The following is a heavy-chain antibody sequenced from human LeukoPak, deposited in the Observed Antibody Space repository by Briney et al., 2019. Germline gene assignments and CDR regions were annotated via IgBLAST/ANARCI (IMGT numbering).Heavy chain of an antibody. J-gene: IGHJ4*02. CDR1: GYTLTELS. CDR2: FDPEDGET. V-gene: IGHV1-24*01. Sequence: ASVKVSCKVSGYTLTELSMHWVRQAPGKGLEWMGGFDPEDGETIYAQKFQGRVTMTEDTSTDTAYMELSSLRSEDTAVYYCATAVLLWFGELSACWGQGTLVTVSS. CDR3: ATAVLLWFGELSAC. D-gene: IGHD3-10*01.